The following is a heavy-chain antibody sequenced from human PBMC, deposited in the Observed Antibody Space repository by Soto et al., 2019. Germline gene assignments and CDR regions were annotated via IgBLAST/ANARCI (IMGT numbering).Heavy chain of an antibody. CDR3: AREADYYDSSGYYY. J-gene: IGHJ4*02. CDR2: IIPIFGTA. Sequence: SVKVSCKASGGTFSSYAISWVRQAPGQGLEWMGGIIPIFGTANYAQKFQGRVAITADKSTSTAYMELSSLRSEDTAVYYCAREADYYDSSGYYYWGQGTLVTVSS. D-gene: IGHD3-22*01. V-gene: IGHV1-69*06. CDR1: GGTFSSYA.